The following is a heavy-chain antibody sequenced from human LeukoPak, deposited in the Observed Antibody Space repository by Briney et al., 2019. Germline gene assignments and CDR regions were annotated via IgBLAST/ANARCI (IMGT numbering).Heavy chain of an antibody. CDR2: ISISGDDT. J-gene: IGHJ4*02. Sequence: PGGSLRLSCATSGFSFSSHAMTWVRKAPGKGLEWLSAISISGDDTYYADSVKGRFTISRDNSKNTLYLQMNSLSADDTAMYYCANEIRPNDYWGQGTLVTVSS. V-gene: IGHV3-23*01. D-gene: IGHD4-17*01. CDR1: GFSFSSHA. CDR3: ANEIRPNDY.